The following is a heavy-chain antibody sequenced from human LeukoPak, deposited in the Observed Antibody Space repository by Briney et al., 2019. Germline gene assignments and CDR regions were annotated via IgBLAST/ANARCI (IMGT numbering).Heavy chain of an antibody. CDR1: GYTFTGYY. Sequence: GASVRVSCKASGYTFTGYYMHWVLQAPGQGLEWMGWINPNSGGTNYAQKFQGRVTMTRHTSISTAYMELSRLRSDDTAVYYCARSRFIMATIDYWGQGTLVTVSS. CDR2: INPNSGGT. CDR3: ARSRFIMATIDY. J-gene: IGHJ4*02. V-gene: IGHV1-2*02. D-gene: IGHD5-24*01.